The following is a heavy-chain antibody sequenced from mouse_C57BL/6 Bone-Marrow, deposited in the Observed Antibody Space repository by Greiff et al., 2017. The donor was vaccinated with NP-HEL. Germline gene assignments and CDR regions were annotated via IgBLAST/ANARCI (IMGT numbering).Heavy chain of an antibody. J-gene: IGHJ3*01. D-gene: IGHD1-1*02. CDR2: IDPSDSYT. Sequence: VQLQQSGAELVRPGTSVKLSCKASGYTFTSYWMHWVKQRPGQGLEWIGVIDPSDSYTNYNQKFKGKATLTVDTSSSTAYMQLSSLTSEDSAVYYCAREGYYAWFAYWGQGTLVTVSA. V-gene: IGHV1-59*01. CDR3: AREGYYAWFAY. CDR1: GYTFTSYW.